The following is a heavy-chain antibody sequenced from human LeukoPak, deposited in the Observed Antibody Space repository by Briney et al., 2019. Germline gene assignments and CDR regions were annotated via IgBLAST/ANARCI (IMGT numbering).Heavy chain of an antibody. CDR2: ISTDGSQT. CDR1: GSTFSNYW. J-gene: IGHJ4*02. CDR3: VRSLRSADF. Sequence: PGGSLRLSCEASGSTFSNYWMHWVRQPPGKGLMWFSQISTDGSQTFYADSVKGRFTISRDNAQNTLFLQMDSLRPEDTAVYYCVRSLRSADFWGQGTLVTVSS. V-gene: IGHV3-74*01.